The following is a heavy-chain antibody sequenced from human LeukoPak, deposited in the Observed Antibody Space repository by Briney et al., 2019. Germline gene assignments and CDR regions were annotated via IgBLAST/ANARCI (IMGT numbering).Heavy chain of an antibody. J-gene: IGHJ6*02. CDR3: ARATYYYDSSGCLEDARYYYGMDV. Sequence: SVKVSCKASGGTFSSYAISWVRQAPGQGLEWMGGIIPIFGTANYAQKFQGRVTITADESTSTAYMELSSLRSEDTAVYYCARATYYYDSSGCLEDARYYYGMDVWGQGTTVTVSS. CDR2: IIPIFGTA. D-gene: IGHD3-22*01. V-gene: IGHV1-69*13. CDR1: GGTFSSYA.